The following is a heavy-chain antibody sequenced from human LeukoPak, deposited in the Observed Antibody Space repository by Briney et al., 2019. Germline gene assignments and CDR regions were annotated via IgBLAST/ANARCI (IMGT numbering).Heavy chain of an antibody. CDR3: ARGSVTTVTQTSLGYFDL. D-gene: IGHD4-17*01. V-gene: IGHV3-30*04. CDR2: ISYDGSNK. CDR1: GFTFSSYA. J-gene: IGHJ2*01. Sequence: GGSLRLSCAASGFTFSSYAMHWVRQAPGKGLEWVAVISYDGSNKYYADSVKGRFTISRDNSKNTLYLQMNSLRAEDTAVYYCARGSVTTVTQTSLGYFDLWGRGTLVTVSS.